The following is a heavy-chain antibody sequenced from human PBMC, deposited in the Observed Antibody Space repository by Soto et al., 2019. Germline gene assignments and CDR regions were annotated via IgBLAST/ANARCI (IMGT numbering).Heavy chain of an antibody. CDR3: AKAREWLLSYFDY. CDR2: ISGSGGST. D-gene: IGHD3-3*01. Sequence: GGSMRLSCTASGLTFSSYARSWVRQAPGKGLEWVSAISGSGGSTYYADSVKGRFTISRDNSKNTLYLQMNSLRAEDTAVYYCAKAREWLLSYFDYWGQGTLVTVSS. CDR1: GLTFSSYA. V-gene: IGHV3-23*01. J-gene: IGHJ4*02.